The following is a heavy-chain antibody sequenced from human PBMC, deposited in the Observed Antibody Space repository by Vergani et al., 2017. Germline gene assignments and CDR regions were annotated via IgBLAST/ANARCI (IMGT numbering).Heavy chain of an antibody. CDR1: GGSISSGDYY. D-gene: IGHD3-10*01. J-gene: IGHJ6*02. CDR2: IYYSGST. CDR3: GRVGVVRGVSYYYYGYGMDV. Sequence: QVQLQESGPGLVKPSQTLSLTCTVSGGSISSGDYYWSWIRQPPGKGLEWIGYIYYSGSTHYNPSLKSRVTISVDTSKNQFSLKLSSVTAADTAVFYCGRVGVVRGVSYYYYGYGMDVGGQGTTVTVSS. V-gene: IGHV4-30-4*08.